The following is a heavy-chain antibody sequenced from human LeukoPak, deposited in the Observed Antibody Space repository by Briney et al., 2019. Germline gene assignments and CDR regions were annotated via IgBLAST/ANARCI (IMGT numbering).Heavy chain of an antibody. CDR2: INHSGST. CDR3: ARGRGYYYDSSGYYYFDY. D-gene: IGHD3-22*01. CDR1: GGSFSGYY. J-gene: IGHJ4*02. V-gene: IGHV4-34*01. Sequence: SETLSLTCAVYGGSFSGYYWSWIRQPPGKGLEWIGEINHSGSTNYNPSLKSRVTITVDTSKNQFSLKLSSVTAADTAVYYCARGRGYYYDSSGYYYFDYWGQGTLVTVSS.